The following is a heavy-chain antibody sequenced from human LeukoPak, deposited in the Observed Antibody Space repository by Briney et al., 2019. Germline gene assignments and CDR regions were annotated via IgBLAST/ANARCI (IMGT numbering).Heavy chain of an antibody. CDR3: ATWAFYHGMDV. Sequence: GGSLRLSCVASGFTFDDYAMHWVRHAPGKGLEWVSLINADRGRTYYADSVKGRFTISRDNSKNSLYLQMHSLRTEDSALYYCATWAFYHGMDVWGQGTTVIVSS. D-gene: IGHD2/OR15-2a*01. V-gene: IGHV3-43*02. J-gene: IGHJ6*02. CDR2: INADRGRT. CDR1: GFTFDDYA.